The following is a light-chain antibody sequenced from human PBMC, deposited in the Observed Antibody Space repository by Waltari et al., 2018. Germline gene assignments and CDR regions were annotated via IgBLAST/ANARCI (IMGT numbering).Light chain of an antibody. J-gene: IGKJ4*01. V-gene: IGKV3-11*01. CDR1: QSVSSY. CDR2: DAS. Sequence: DIVLTQSPATLSLSPGERAPLSCRASQSVSSYLAWYHQNPGQAPGLLIYDASNRAAGIPARFSGSGSGTDFTLTISSLEPEDFAVYYCQQRSNWPPALTFGGGTKVEIK. CDR3: QQRSNWPPALT.